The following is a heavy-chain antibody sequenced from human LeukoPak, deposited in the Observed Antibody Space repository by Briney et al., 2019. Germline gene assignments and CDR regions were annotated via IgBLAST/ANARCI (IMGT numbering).Heavy chain of an antibody. V-gene: IGHV4-30-4*01. CDR1: GGSISSGDYY. Sequence: KPSQTLSLTCTVSGGSISSGDYYWSWIRQPPGKGLEWVEYIYYSGSTYYNPSLKSQVTISVDTSKNQFSLKLSSVTAADTAVYYCAREGNYYDSSDTGGYWGQGTLVTVSS. CDR2: IYYSGST. CDR3: AREGNYYDSSDTGGY. D-gene: IGHD3-22*01. J-gene: IGHJ4*02.